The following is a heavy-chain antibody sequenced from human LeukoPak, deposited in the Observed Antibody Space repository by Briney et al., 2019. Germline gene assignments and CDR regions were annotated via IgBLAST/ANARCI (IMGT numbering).Heavy chain of an antibody. V-gene: IGHV4-39*07. CDR1: GGSISSSSYY. CDR3: AREVGSRGPEKNYFDY. J-gene: IGHJ4*02. Sequence: PSETLSLTCTVSGGSISSSSYYWGWIRQPPGKGLEWIGSIYYSGSTYYNPSLKSRVTISVDTSKNQFSLKLSSVTAADTAVYYCAREVGSRGPEKNYFDYWGQGTLVTVSS. CDR2: IYYSGST. D-gene: IGHD1-14*01.